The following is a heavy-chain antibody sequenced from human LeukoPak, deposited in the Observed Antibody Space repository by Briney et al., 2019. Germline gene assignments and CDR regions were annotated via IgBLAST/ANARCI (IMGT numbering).Heavy chain of an antibody. CDR1: GGSISSYY. CDR3: ARHIAVAGTAGGYNYYYYYGMDV. V-gene: IGHV4-59*08. CDR2: IYYSGST. J-gene: IGHJ6*02. Sequence: PSETLSLTCTVSGGSISSYYWSWIRQPPGKGLEWIGDIYYSGSTNYNPALKSRVSISVDTSKNQFSLKLSYVTAADTAVYYCARHIAVAGTAGGYNYYYYYGMDVWGQGTTVTVSS. D-gene: IGHD6-19*01.